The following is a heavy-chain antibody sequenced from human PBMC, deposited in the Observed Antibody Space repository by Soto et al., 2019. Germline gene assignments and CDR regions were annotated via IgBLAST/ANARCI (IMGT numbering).Heavy chain of an antibody. J-gene: IGHJ4*02. Sequence: QVQLQESGPGLVKPSGTLSLTCAVSGGSISSSNWWSWVRQLPGKGLEWIGEIYHSGSTNYNPSLKSRVTRSVDKSKNQFSLKLSSVTAADTAVYYCARDRLYGSGSYPLDYWGQGTLVTVSS. CDR3: ARDRLYGSGSYPLDY. D-gene: IGHD3-10*01. V-gene: IGHV4-4*02. CDR1: GGSISSSNW. CDR2: IYHSGST.